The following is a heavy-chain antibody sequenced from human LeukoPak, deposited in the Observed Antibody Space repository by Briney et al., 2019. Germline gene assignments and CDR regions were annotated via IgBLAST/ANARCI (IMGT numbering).Heavy chain of an antibody. V-gene: IGHV3-23*01. CDR3: AGGPRSDWGYYFDY. J-gene: IGHJ4*02. D-gene: IGHD2-21*02. CDR2: ISGNGGST. Sequence: PGGSLRLSCATSGFTFSSYALTWVRQAPGKGLEWVSLISGNGGSTFYADSVRGRFTMSRDNSKSTLYLQMNSLRAEDTAVYYCAGGPRSDWGYYFDYWGQGTLVTVSS. CDR1: GFTFSSYA.